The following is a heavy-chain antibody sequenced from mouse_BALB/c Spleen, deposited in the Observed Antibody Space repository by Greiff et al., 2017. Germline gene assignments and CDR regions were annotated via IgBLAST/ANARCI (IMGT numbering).Heavy chain of an antibody. CDR2: IDPANGNT. J-gene: IGHJ2*01. CDR3: ARGKGVDY. Sequence: EVQLQQSGTVLARPGASVKLSCTASGFNIKDTYMHWVKQRPEQGLEWIGRIDPANGNTKYDPKFQGKATITADTSSNTAYLQLSSLTSEDTAVYYCARGKGVDYWGQGTTLTVSS. CDR1: GFNIKDTY. V-gene: IGHV14-3*02.